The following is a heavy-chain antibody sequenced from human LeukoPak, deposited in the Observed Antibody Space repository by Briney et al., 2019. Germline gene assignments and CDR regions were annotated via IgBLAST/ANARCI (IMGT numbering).Heavy chain of an antibody. V-gene: IGHV3-7*03. D-gene: IGHD3-16*01. CDR2: IKHDGSER. J-gene: IGHJ4*02. Sequence: GGSLRLSCAASGFSFNTFWMSWVRQAPGKGLEWVAHIKHDGSERYYVDSVKGRFTISRDNAKSSLFLQLNTLRPEDTAVYYCVRGGAYFPDWGQGTLVTVSS. CDR3: VRGGAYFPD. CDR1: GFSFNTFW.